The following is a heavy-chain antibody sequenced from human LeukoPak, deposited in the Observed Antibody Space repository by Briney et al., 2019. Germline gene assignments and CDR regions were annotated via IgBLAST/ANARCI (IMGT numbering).Heavy chain of an antibody. V-gene: IGHV3-23*01. D-gene: IGHD5-18*01. CDR3: AKPPAGGGYSYGRNY. Sequence: GGSLRLSCAASGFTFSSYAMSWVRQAPGKGLEWVSAISGSGGSTYYADSVKGRFTISRDNSKNTLYLQMNSLRAEDTAVYYCAKPPAGGGYSYGRNYWGQGTLVTVSS. CDR2: ISGSGGST. CDR1: GFTFSSYA. J-gene: IGHJ4*02.